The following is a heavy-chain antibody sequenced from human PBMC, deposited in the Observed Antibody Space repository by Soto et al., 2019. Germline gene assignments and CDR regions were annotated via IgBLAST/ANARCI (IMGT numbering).Heavy chain of an antibody. J-gene: IGHJ6*02. CDR1: GYTFTGYY. Sequence: ASVKVSCKASGYTFTGYYMHWVRQAPGQGLEWMGWINPNSGGTNYAQKFQGGVTMTRDTSISTAYMELSRLRSDDTAVYYCASKRGGSFYYYGMDVWGQGTTVTVSS. CDR2: INPNSGGT. V-gene: IGHV1-2*02. CDR3: ASKRGGSFYYYGMDV. D-gene: IGHD1-26*01.